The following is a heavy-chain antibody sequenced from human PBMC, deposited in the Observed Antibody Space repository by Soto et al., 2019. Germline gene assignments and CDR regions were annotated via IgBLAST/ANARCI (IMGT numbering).Heavy chain of an antibody. D-gene: IGHD6-13*01. CDR1: GFTFSSYA. CDR2: ISGSGGGA. J-gene: IGHJ4*02. CDR3: AKEGASSWYLFDY. V-gene: IGHV3-23*01. Sequence: PGGSLRLSCAASGFTFSSYAMNWVRQPPGKGLEWVSTISGSGGGAYYADSVKGRFTISRDNSKNTLYLQMNSLRAEDTAIYYCAKEGASSWYLFDYWGQGTLVTVSS.